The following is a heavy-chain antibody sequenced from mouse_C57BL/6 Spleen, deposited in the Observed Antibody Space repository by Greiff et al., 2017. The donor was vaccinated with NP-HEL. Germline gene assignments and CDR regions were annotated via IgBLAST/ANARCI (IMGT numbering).Heavy chain of an antibody. CDR2: IDPENGDT. J-gene: IGHJ3*01. D-gene: IGHD1-1*01. V-gene: IGHV14-4*01. CDR1: GFNIKDDY. CDR3: TTGYYGSSPVAY. Sequence: EVQLQQSGAELVRPGASVKLSCTASGFNIKDDYMHWVKQRPEQGLEWIGWIDPENGDTEYASKFQGKATITADTSSNTAYLQHSSLTSEDTAVYYCTTGYYGSSPVAYWGQGTLVTVSA.